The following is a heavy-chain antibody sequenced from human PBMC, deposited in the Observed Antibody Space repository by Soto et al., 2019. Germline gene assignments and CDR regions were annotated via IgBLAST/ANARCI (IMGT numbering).Heavy chain of an antibody. CDR3: ARGHYYDSSGYYSY. CDR2: INPNSGGT. J-gene: IGHJ4*02. Sequence: GSVKVSCKASGYTFTGYYMHWVRQAPGQGLEWMGWINPNSGGTNYAQKFQGRVTMTRDTSISTAYMELSRLRSDDTAVYYCARGHYYDSSGYYSYWGQGTLVTVSS. D-gene: IGHD3-22*01. CDR1: GYTFTGYY. V-gene: IGHV1-2*02.